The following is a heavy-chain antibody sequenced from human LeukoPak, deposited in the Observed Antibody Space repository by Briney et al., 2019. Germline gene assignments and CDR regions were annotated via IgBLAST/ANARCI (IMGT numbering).Heavy chain of an antibody. V-gene: IGHV3-30*18. D-gene: IGHD1-1*01. CDR2: ISYDGSNK. J-gene: IGHJ6*02. Sequence: GGSLRLSCAASGFMFSSYGMHWVRQAPGKGLEWVAVISYDGSNKYYADSVKGRFTISRDNSKNTLYLQMNSLRAEDTAVYYCVKTDATGTTHDYYYGMDVWGQGTTVTVSS. CDR3: VKTDATGTTHDYYYGMDV. CDR1: GFMFSSYG.